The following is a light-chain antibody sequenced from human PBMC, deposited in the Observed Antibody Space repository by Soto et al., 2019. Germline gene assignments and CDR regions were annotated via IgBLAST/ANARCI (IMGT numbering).Light chain of an antibody. CDR3: TSSRHNSSLV. CDR1: SSDVGAFNY. CDR2: EVS. J-gene: IGLJ1*01. V-gene: IGLV2-14*01. Sequence: QSVLTQPAGVSGSPGQSITISCTGTSSDVGAFNYVSWYQQHPGKAPKLMIYEVSNRPSGVSNRFSGFKSGNTASLTISGLQAADEPDYHCTSSRHNSSLVFGTATKVTVL.